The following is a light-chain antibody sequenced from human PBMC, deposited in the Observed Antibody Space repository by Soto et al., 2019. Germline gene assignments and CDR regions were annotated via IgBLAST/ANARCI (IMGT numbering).Light chain of an antibody. CDR3: GSYTGSTTLVV. J-gene: IGLJ2*01. CDR1: SSDVGGYNY. V-gene: IGLV2-14*03. CDR2: DVS. Sequence: QSVLTQPASVSGSPGQSITISCTGTSSDVGGYNYVSWYQQHPGKAPKLMIYDVSNRPSGVSNRFSGSRSGNTASLTISGLQAGDEAHYYCGSYTGSTTLVVFGGGTKLTVL.